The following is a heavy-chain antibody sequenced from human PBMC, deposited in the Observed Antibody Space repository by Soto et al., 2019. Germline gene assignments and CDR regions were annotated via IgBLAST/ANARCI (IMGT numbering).Heavy chain of an antibody. V-gene: IGHV3-53*01. J-gene: IGHJ4*02. CDR3: ATRVGVTGRYYFDY. CDR1: GFIVSSNY. Sequence: EVQLVESGGGLIQPGGSLRLSCAASGFIVSSNYMSWVHQAPGKGLEWVSVFYSAGSTYYADSVKGRFTISRDNSKNTLYLQMNSLRAEDTAVYYCATRVGVTGRYYFDYWGQGTLVTVSS. D-gene: IGHD1-26*01. CDR2: FYSAGST.